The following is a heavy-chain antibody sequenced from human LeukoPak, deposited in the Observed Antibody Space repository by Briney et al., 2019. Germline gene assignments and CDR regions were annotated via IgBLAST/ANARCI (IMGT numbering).Heavy chain of an antibody. CDR1: GYTFTSYY. CDR2: INPNSGGT. J-gene: IGHJ4*02. D-gene: IGHD6-6*01. Sequence: ASVKVSCKASGYTFTSYYMHWVRQAPGQGLEWMGWINPNSGGTNYAQKFQGRVTMTRDTSISTAYMELSRLRSDDTAVYYCARDSSSSELPDYWGQGTLVTVSS. V-gene: IGHV1-2*02. CDR3: ARDSSSSELPDY.